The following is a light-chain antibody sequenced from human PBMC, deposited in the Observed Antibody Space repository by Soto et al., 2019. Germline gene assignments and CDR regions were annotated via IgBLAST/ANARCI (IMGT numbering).Light chain of an antibody. V-gene: IGLV2-8*01. CDR2: EVS. CDR1: SSDIGAYNY. CDR3: SSYAGSNDRWV. Sequence: QSVLTQPPSASASPGQSVTISCTGTSSDIGAYNYVSWYQQHPGKAPKLMIHEVSKRPSGVPDRFSGSKSGNTASLTVSGLQAEDEADYYCSSYAGSNDRWVFGGGTKLTVL. J-gene: IGLJ3*02.